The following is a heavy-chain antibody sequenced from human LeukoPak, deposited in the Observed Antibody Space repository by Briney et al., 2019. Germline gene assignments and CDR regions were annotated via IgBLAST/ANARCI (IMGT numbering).Heavy chain of an antibody. Sequence: PRGSLSPSRAASGFTSSSYAMSWVRQAPGKGLEWVSAISGSGGSTYYADSVKGRFTISRDNSKNTLYLQMNSLRAEDTAVYYCALHRGRYYYDSNGYYYYWARGHRVTVSS. V-gene: IGHV3-23*01. D-gene: IGHD3-22*01. CDR2: ISGSGGST. CDR3: ALHRGRYYYDSNGYYYY. CDR1: GFTSSSYA. J-gene: IGHJ4*02.